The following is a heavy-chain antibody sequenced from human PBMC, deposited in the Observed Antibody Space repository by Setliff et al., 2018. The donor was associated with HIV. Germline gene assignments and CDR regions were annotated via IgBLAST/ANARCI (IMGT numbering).Heavy chain of an antibody. CDR1: GASLSSGSFY. J-gene: IGHJ3*02. Sequence: NPSETLSLTCTVSGASLSSGSFYWYWIRQPAGKGLEWIGRIYTSGTTNYNPSLKSRVTVSLDTSNNRFSLRLNSVTAADTAVYYCAGQDIGMVPALGAFDIWGPGTVVTVSS. CDR2: IYTSGTT. D-gene: IGHD2-2*01. V-gene: IGHV4-61*02. CDR3: AGQDIGMVPALGAFDI.